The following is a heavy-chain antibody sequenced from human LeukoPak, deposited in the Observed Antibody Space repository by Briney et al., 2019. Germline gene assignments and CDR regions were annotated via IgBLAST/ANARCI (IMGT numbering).Heavy chain of an antibody. Sequence: SETLSLTCTVSGGSISSYYWSWIRQPPGQGLEWIGYIYYSGSTNYNPSLKSRVTISVDTSKNQFSLKLSSVTAADTAVYYCARQWFGEFDYWGQGTLVTVSS. J-gene: IGHJ4*02. CDR3: ARQWFGEFDY. V-gene: IGHV4-59*01. D-gene: IGHD3-10*01. CDR1: GGSISSYY. CDR2: IYYSGST.